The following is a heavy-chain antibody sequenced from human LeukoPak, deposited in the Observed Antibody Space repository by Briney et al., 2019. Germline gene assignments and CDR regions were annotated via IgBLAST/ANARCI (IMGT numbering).Heavy chain of an antibody. CDR1: GGSISSGGYY. V-gene: IGHV4-31*03. J-gene: IGHJ4*02. CDR2: IYYSGST. CDR3: ARAVNSGGSTSCYNDY. D-gene: IGHD2-2*02. Sequence: SQTLSLTCTVSGGSISSGGYYWSWIRQHAGKGLEWIGYIYYSGSTYYNPSLKSRVTISVDTSKNQFSLKLSSVTAADTAVYYCARAVNSGGSTSCYNDYWGQGTLVTVSS.